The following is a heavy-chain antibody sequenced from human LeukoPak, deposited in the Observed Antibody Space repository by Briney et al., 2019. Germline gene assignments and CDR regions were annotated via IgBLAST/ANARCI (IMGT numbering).Heavy chain of an antibody. CDR2: IIPIFGTA. J-gene: IGHJ3*02. D-gene: IGHD6-13*01. Sequence: WASVKVSCKASGGTFSSYAISWVRQAHGQGLEWMGGIIPIFGTANYAQKFQGRVTITTDESTSTAYMELSSLRSEDTAVYYCARLVSSSWVDAFDIWGQGTMVTVSS. CDR3: ARLVSSSWVDAFDI. CDR1: GGTFSSYA. V-gene: IGHV1-69*05.